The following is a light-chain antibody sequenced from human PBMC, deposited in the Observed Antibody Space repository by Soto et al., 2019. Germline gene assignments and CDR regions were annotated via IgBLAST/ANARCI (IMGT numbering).Light chain of an antibody. CDR2: GAS. J-gene: IGKJ1*01. CDR3: QHYDSSPMT. CDR1: QSVSSN. Sequence: EIVMTQSPATLSVSPGERATLSCRASQSVSSNLAWYQQKPGQAPRLLIYGASTRATGIPDRFSGSGSGTDFTLTISRLEPEDYAVYYCQHYDSSPMTFGQGTKVDIK. V-gene: IGKV3-15*01.